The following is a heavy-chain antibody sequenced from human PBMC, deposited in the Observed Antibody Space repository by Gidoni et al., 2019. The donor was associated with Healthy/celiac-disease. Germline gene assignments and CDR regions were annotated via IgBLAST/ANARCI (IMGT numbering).Heavy chain of an antibody. CDR3: ARDGSSSWTYYYYYMDV. D-gene: IGHD6-13*01. J-gene: IGHJ6*03. Sequence: QVQLVQSGAEVKKPGASVKVSCKASGYTFTSYYMHWVRQAPGQGLEWMGIINPSGGSTSYAQKFQGRVTMTRDTSTSTVYMELSSLRSEDTAVYYCARDGSSSWTYYYYYMDVWGKGTTVTVSS. CDR1: GYTFTSYY. V-gene: IGHV1-46*03. CDR2: INPSGGST.